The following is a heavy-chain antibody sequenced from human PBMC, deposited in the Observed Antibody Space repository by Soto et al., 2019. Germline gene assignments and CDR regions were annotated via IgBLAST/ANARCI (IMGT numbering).Heavy chain of an antibody. CDR2: ISGSGGST. V-gene: IGHV3-23*01. D-gene: IGHD3-22*01. CDR1: GFTFSSYA. CDR3: AKGAYYYDSSGYYYSPTAAFDI. Sequence: PGGSLRLSCAASGFTFSSYAMSWVRQAPGKGLEWVSAISGSGGSTYYADSVKGRFTISRDNSKNTLYLQMNSLRAEDTAVYYCAKGAYYYDSSGYYYSPTAAFDIWGQGTMVTVSS. J-gene: IGHJ3*02.